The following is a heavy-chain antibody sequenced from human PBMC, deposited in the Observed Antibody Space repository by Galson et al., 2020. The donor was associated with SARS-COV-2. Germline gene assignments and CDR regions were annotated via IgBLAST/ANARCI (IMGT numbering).Heavy chain of an antibody. Sequence: ASVKVSCKASGYTFTSYGISWVRQAPGQGLEWMGWISAYNGNTNYAQKLQGRVTMTTDTSTSTAYMELRSLRSDDTAVYYCARDEIVILKGSENYYYYYGMDVWGQGTTVTVSS. CDR2: ISAYNGNT. CDR3: ARDEIVILKGSENYYYYYGMDV. J-gene: IGHJ6*02. D-gene: IGHD3-22*01. CDR1: GYTFTSYG. V-gene: IGHV1-18*01.